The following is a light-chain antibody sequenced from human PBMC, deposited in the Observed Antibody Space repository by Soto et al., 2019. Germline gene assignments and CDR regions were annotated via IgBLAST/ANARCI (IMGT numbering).Light chain of an antibody. CDR3: HQYDSWT. J-gene: IGKJ1*01. CDR2: GAS. Sequence: EIILTQSPDTLSLSPGERATLSWRASQSVRSSYLAWYQQKPGQAPRLLIYGASSRATGIPDRFSGSGSGTDFTLTISRLEPEDFAVYYCHQYDSWTFGQGTKVDI. CDR1: QSVRSSY. V-gene: IGKV3-20*01.